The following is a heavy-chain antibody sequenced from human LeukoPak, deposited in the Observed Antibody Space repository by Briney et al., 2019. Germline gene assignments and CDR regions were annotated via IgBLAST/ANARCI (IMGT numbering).Heavy chain of an antibody. CDR3: TRDSGTYNWFDP. CDR1: GFTFSGSA. Sequence: GRSLRLSCAASGFTFSGSAIHWVGQYSGKGLEWVGQIDKKDKGYATATAYAASVKGRFTISRDDSINTAYPQMKSLKTEDTALYYCTRDSGTYNWFDPWGQGTLVTVSS. J-gene: IGHJ5*02. CDR2: IDKKDKGYATAT. D-gene: IGHD1-26*01. V-gene: IGHV3-73*01.